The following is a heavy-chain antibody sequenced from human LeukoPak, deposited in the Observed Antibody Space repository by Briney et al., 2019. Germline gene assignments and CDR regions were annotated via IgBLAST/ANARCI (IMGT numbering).Heavy chain of an antibody. D-gene: IGHD3-10*01. V-gene: IGHV4-4*07. J-gene: IGHJ6*02. CDR3: ARATPPYGSGSPSLYYYGMDV. CDR2: IYTSGST. Sequence: SETLSLTCTVSGGSISSYYWSWIRQPAGKGLEWIGRIYTSGSTNYNPSLKSRVTMSVDTSKNQFSLKLSSVTAADTAVYNCARATPPYGSGSPSLYYYGMDVWGQGTTVTVSS. CDR1: GGSISSYY.